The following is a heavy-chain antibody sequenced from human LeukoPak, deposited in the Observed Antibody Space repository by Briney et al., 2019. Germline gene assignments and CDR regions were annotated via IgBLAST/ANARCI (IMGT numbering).Heavy chain of an antibody. D-gene: IGHD6-19*01. CDR3: ARDISTGWSIKYFFDF. J-gene: IGHJ4*02. CDR2: ISYDGSTD. V-gene: IGHV3-30*04. CDR1: GFSFSSYA. Sequence: GGSLTLSCAASGFSFSSYAMHWVRQPPGKGLDWVAIISYDGSTDDYSDSVKGRFSTSRDNFKNTLFLQINGLRDEATAVYYCARDISTGWSIKYFFDFWGQGTLVTVSS.